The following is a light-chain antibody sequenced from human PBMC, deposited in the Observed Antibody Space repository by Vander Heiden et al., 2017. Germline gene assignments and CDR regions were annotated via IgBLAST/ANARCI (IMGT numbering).Light chain of an antibody. CDR1: SSDVGSYNL. CDR2: EDN. J-gene: IGLJ3*02. Sequence: QSALTQPAAVSGSPGPSLTLSCTGTSSDVGSYNLVSWYQHHPGKAPKLIIYEDNKRPSGVSNRFSGSKSGNAASLIISGVQAEDEAVYYCCSSAGSSTLVFGGGTKLTVL. V-gene: IGLV2-23*01. CDR3: CSSAGSSTLV.